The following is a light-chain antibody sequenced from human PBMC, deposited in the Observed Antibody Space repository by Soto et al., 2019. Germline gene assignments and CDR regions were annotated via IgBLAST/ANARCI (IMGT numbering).Light chain of an antibody. CDR1: QSVNSN. V-gene: IGKV3-15*01. Sequence: ESMMTKSPVTLSVSPGARATLSCRASQSVNSNLAWYQQKPGQAPRLLIYGASTRATGIPARFRGSGSGTDFTLTISGLETEDFSVYYCQQRDKWPITFGQGTRREIK. CDR3: QQRDKWPIT. J-gene: IGKJ5*01. CDR2: GAS.